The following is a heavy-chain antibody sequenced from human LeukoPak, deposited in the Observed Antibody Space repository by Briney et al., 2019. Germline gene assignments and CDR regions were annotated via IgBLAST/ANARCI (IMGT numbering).Heavy chain of an antibody. CDR2: IIPTFGTA. J-gene: IGHJ4*02. CDR3: ARANPTPEPSPLLWFGESFDY. V-gene: IGHV1-69*13. CDR1: GGTFSSYA. Sequence: SVKVSCKASGGTFSSYAISWVRQAPGQGLEWMGGIIPTFGTANYAQKFQGRVTITADESTSTAYMELSSLRSEDTAVYYCARANPTPEPSPLLWFGESFDYWGQGTLVTVSS. D-gene: IGHD3-10*01.